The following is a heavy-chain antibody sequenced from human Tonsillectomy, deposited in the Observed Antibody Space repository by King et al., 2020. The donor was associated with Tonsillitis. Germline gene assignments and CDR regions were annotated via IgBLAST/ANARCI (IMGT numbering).Heavy chain of an antibody. V-gene: IGHV1-46*01. D-gene: IGHD3-10*01. J-gene: IGHJ4*02. CDR2: INPSSGST. CDR3: TRGATVVRGLKKSFDF. Sequence: QLVQSGADVKKPGASVKVSCKASGYTLTNYYLHWVRQAPGQRLEWVGVINPSSGSTAYAQKFQGRVSMTTDTASSTVYMEMTGLRSEDTAGFYCTRGATVVRGLKKSFDFWGQGTMVTVSS. CDR1: GYTLTNYY.